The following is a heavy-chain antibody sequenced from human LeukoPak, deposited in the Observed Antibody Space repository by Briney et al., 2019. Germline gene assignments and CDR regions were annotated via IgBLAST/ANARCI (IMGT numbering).Heavy chain of an antibody. J-gene: IGHJ4*02. CDR1: GFTFSSYS. CDR3: AKDDAWLRYQY. D-gene: IGHD3-9*01. Sequence: GGSLRLSCAVSGFTFSSYSMNWVRQAPGKGLEWVSSISSSSSYIYYTNSVKGRFTISRDNAKNSLYLQMNSLRAEDTAVYYCAKDDAWLRYQYWGQGTLVTVSS. V-gene: IGHV3-21*04. CDR2: ISSSSSYI.